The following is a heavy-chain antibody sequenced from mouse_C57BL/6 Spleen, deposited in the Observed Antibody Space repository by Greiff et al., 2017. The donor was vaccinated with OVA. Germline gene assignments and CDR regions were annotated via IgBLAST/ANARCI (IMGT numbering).Heavy chain of an antibody. V-gene: IGHV3-6*01. Sequence: ESGPGLVKPSQSLSLTCSVTGYSITSGYYWNWIRQFPGNKLEWMGYISYARSTNYNPSLTNRISITRDTSKNQFCLKLNSVTTDDTATYYCARINYYGSSYWYFDVWGTGTTVTVSS. J-gene: IGHJ1*03. CDR2: ISYARST. D-gene: IGHD1-1*01. CDR3: ARINYYGSSYWYFDV. CDR1: GYSITSGYY.